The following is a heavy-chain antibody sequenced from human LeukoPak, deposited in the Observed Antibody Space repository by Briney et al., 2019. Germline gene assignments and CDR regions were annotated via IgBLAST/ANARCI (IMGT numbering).Heavy chain of an antibody. V-gene: IGHV3-23*01. CDR2: ISGSGDNT. D-gene: IGHD1-26*01. CDR3: AKMKGHPLPKYYMDV. Sequence: GGSLRVSREASGFSISGFSMSLVRRTQGKGLEWVSGISGSGDNTLYADSVKGRFTISRDNSKNTLYLEMNSLRAEDTAIYYCAKMKGHPLPKYYMDVWGQGTTVTVSS. CDR1: GFSISGFS. J-gene: IGHJ6*01.